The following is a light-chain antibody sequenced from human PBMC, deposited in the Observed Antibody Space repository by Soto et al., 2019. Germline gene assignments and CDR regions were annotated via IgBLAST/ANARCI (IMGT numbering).Light chain of an antibody. CDR1: SSDVGGYNY. V-gene: IGLV2-14*01. J-gene: IGLJ1*01. CDR2: DVS. CDR3: SSYTSSSTPV. Sequence: SVLTQPAPVSGSPGQSITLSRPGTSSDVGGYNYVSWYQQHPGKAPKLMIYDVSNRLSGVSNRFSGSKSGNTAPLTISGLQAEDEADYYCSSYTSSSTPVFGTGTKVTVL.